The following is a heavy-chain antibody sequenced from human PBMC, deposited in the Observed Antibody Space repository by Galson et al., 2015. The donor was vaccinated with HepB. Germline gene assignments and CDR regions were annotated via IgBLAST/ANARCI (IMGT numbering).Heavy chain of an antibody. Sequence: SLRLSCAASGFTFSSYWMSWVRQAPGKGLEWVANIKQDGSEKYYVDSVKGRFTISRDNAKNSLYLQMNSLRAEDTAVYYCARDPSLALWGGQYYFDYWGQGTLVTVSS. J-gene: IGHJ4*02. CDR3: ARDPSLALWGGQYYFDY. D-gene: IGHD3-16*01. CDR2: IKQDGSEK. CDR1: GFTFSSYW. V-gene: IGHV3-7*01.